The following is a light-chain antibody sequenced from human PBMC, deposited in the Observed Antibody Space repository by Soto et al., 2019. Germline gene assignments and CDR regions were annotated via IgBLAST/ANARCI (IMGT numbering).Light chain of an antibody. J-gene: IGLJ1*01. CDR1: TSHIGGNT. V-gene: IGLV1-44*01. CDR2: GNN. Sequence: QSVLTQPPSASRTPGQRVTISCSGSTSHIGGNTVDWYQQLPGTAPKLLIYGNNQRPSGVPDRFSGSKSGTSASLAISGLQSDDEADYYCAAWDDSLNGSYVFGTGTKVTV. CDR3: AAWDDSLNGSYV.